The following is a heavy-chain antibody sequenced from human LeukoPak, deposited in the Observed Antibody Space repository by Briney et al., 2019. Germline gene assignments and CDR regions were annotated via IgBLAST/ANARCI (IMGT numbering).Heavy chain of an antibody. CDR2: INSDGSST. V-gene: IGHV3-74*01. D-gene: IGHD3-22*01. CDR1: GFTFSSYW. Sequence: PGGSLRLSCAASGFTFSSYWMHWVRQAPGKRLVWVSRINSDGSSTSYADSVKGRFTISRDNAKNTLYLQMNSLRAEDTAVYYCARERHYYDSSGYGIDYWGQGTLVTVSS. J-gene: IGHJ4*02. CDR3: ARERHYYDSSGYGIDY.